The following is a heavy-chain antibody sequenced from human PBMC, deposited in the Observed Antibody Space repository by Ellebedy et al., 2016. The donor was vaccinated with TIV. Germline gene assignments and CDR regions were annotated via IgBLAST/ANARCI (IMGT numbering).Heavy chain of an antibody. V-gene: IGHV3-23*01. D-gene: IGHD3-10*01. CDR2: ISGSGGST. CDR3: ASRSGSYPPKIDY. J-gene: IGHJ4*02. CDR1: GFTFGDYA. Sequence: GGSLRLXXTASGFTFGDYAMNWVRQAPGKGLEWVSAISGSGGSTYYADSVKGRFTISRDNSKNTLYLQMNSLRAEDTAVYYCASRSGSYPPKIDYWGQGTLVTVSS.